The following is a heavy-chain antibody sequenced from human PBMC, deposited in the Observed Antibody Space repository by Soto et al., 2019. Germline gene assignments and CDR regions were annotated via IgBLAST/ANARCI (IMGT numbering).Heavy chain of an antibody. D-gene: IGHD2-15*01. Sequence: EVQLLESGGGLVQPGGSLRLSCAASGITISNYPMSWVRQAPGKGLDWVSGISGSGDRTYYADSAKGRFTISKDFSKNSLSLQRDSLTAEDTAVYSCVKDDGGNPSTHPHWGQGTLVTVSS. CDR2: ISGSGDRT. J-gene: IGHJ4*02. V-gene: IGHV3-23*01. CDR3: VKDDGGNPSTHPH. CDR1: GITISNYP.